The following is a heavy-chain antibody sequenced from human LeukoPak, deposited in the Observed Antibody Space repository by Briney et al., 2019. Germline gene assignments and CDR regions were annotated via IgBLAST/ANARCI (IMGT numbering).Heavy chain of an antibody. CDR2: IKQDGSEK. V-gene: IGHV3-7*01. D-gene: IGHD1-26*01. J-gene: IGHJ4*02. Sequence: GGSLRLSCAASGFTFSSYWMSWVRQAPGKGLEWVANIKQDGSEKYYVDSAKGRFTISRDNTKNSLYLQMNSLRAEDTAVYYCARVSGSRLFDYWGQGTLVTVSS. CDR1: GFTFSSYW. CDR3: ARVSGSRLFDY.